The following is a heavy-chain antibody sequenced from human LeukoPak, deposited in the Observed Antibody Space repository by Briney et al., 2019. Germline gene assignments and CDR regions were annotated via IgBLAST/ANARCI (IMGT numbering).Heavy chain of an antibody. J-gene: IGHJ6*02. CDR3: ARVPMTTVTPHYYYGMDV. D-gene: IGHD4-17*01. Sequence: ASVKVSCKASGGTFSSYAISWVRQAPGQGLEWMGGIIPIFGTANYAQKFQGRVTITADESTSTAYMELSSLRSEDTAVYYCARVPMTTVTPHYYYGMDVWGQGTTVTVSS. CDR1: GGTFSSYA. CDR2: IIPIFGTA. V-gene: IGHV1-69*13.